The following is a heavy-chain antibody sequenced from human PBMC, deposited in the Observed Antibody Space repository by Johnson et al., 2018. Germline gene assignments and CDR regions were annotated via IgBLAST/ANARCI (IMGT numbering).Heavy chain of an antibody. CDR1: GFTFSTYA. CDR3: ATGAVSGFIDREFFQH. J-gene: IGHJ1*01. Sequence: QVQLQESGGGVVQPGRSLRLSCAASGFTFSTYAMHWVRQAPSKGLEWVAVIGYDGSNKYYVDPVKGRFTISRDNSKGILDIQITSLRAEDKAVYYFATGAVSGFIDREFFQHWGQGTLVTVSS. CDR2: IGYDGSNK. V-gene: IGHV3-33*03. D-gene: IGHD3-10*01.